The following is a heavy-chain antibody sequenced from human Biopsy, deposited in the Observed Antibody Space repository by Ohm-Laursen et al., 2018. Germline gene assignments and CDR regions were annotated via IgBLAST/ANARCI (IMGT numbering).Heavy chain of an antibody. Sequence: SLRLSCTASGFTFSGFSMNWVRQVPGKGLEWVSSISASGNHIYYTDSVKGRFTVSRDNGKNSVYPQMNSLRVEDTAVYYCARDGEAKYCKHGVCPSDFWGQGTLVTVSS. D-gene: IGHD2-8*01. CDR3: ARDGEAKYCKHGVCPSDF. J-gene: IGHJ4*02. CDR2: ISASGNHI. CDR1: GFTFSGFS. V-gene: IGHV3-21*01.